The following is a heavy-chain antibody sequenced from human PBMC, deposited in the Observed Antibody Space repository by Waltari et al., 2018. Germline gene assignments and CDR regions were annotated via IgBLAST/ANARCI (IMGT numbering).Heavy chain of an antibody. CDR1: GGTFSSYA. J-gene: IGHJ6*02. CDR2: IIPSCGTA. Sequence: QVQLVQSGAEVKKPGSSVKVSCKASGGTFSSYAISWVRQAPGQGLEWMGGIIPSCGTANYAQKCQGRFTITADESTSTAYMELSSLRSEDTAVYYCARVRERGNYYYGMDVWGQGTTVTVSS. D-gene: IGHD3-16*01. CDR3: ARVRERGNYYYGMDV. V-gene: IGHV1-69*13.